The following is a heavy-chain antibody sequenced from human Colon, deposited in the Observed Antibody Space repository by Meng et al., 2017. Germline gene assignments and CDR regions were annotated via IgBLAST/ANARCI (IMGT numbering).Heavy chain of an antibody. V-gene: IGHV4-61*01. D-gene: IGHD5-12*01. J-gene: IGHJ5*02. CDR3: ARDSGYDKNWFDP. CDR2: IYYSGST. CDR1: GGSVISNSYY. Sequence: VQVQESGPGLVMPSETLSLTCTVSGGSVISNSYYWSWIRQPPGKGLEWIGFIYYSGSTNYNPSLKSRVTISVDTSKNQFSLKVSSVTAADTAVYYCARDSGYDKNWFDPWGQGTLVTVSS.